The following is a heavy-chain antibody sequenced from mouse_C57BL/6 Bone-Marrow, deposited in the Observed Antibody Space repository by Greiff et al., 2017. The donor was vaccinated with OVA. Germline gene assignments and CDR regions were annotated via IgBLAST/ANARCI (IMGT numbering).Heavy chain of an antibody. CDR1: GYTFTSYG. Sequence: QVQLQQSGAELARPGASVKLSCKASGYTFTSYGISWVKQRTGQGLEWIGEIYPRSGNTYYNEKFKGKATLTADKSSSTAYMERRSLTSEDSAVYFCASTRDFDYWGQGTTLTVSS. D-gene: IGHD2-1*01. J-gene: IGHJ2*01. CDR2: IYPRSGNT. CDR3: ASTRDFDY. V-gene: IGHV1-81*01.